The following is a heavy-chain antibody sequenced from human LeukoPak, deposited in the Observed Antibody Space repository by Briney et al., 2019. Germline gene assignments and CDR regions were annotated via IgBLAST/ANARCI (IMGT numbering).Heavy chain of an antibody. CDR1: GFTSSSYA. D-gene: IGHD3-10*01. V-gene: IGHV3-23*01. CDR3: AKVPFFYYGSGSYYDY. Sequence: GGSLRLSCAASGFTSSSYAMSWVRQAPGKGLEWVSAISGGSTYYADSVKGRFTISRDNSKNTLYLQMNSLRAEDTAIYYCAKVPFFYYGSGSYYDYWGQGTLVTVSS. J-gene: IGHJ4*02. CDR2: ISGGST.